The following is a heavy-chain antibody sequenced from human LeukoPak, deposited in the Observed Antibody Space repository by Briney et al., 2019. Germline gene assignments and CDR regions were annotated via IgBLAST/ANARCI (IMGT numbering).Heavy chain of an antibody. V-gene: IGHV3-74*01. CDR3: ATGNYYDSRGYYTFGH. CDR2: INGDGSTT. J-gene: IGHJ1*01. Sequence: GGSLRLSCAASGFTFSRYWMHWVRQAPGKGLVWVSRINGDGSTTSYADSVKGGFTISRDNAKNTLYLQMNSLRAEDTAVYYCATGNYYDSRGYYTFGHWGQGTLVTASS. CDR1: GFTFSRYW. D-gene: IGHD3-22*01.